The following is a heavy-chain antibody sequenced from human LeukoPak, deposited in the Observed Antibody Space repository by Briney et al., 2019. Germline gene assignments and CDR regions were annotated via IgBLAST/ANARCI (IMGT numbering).Heavy chain of an antibody. Sequence: GGSLRLSCAASGFTVSSNYMSWVRQAPGKGLEWVSVIYSDGSTYYADSVKGRFTISRDNSKNTLYLQLNSLRAEDTAVYYCAREGHYDSSGYFDYWGQGTLVTVSS. CDR1: GFTVSSNY. V-gene: IGHV3-53*01. CDR3: AREGHYDSSGYFDY. CDR2: IYSDGST. D-gene: IGHD3-22*01. J-gene: IGHJ4*02.